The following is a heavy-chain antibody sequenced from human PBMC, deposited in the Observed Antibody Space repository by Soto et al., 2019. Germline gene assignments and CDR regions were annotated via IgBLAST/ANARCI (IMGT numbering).Heavy chain of an antibody. Sequence: SETLSLTCSVSGFAISRGYYWSWVRQPPGKGLEWIGSIYPSVSSYHNPSLATRLRLSIDTSKNQFTLNLTSVTAADTALYFCAREKVGTTFFDNWGQGIQVTVSA. J-gene: IGHJ4*02. CDR1: GFAISRGYY. V-gene: IGHV4-38-2*02. CDR2: IYPSVSS. CDR3: AREKVGTTFFDN. D-gene: IGHD1-1*01.